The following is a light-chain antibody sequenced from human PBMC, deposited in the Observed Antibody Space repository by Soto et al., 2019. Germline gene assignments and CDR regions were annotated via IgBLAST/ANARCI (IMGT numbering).Light chain of an antibody. CDR2: GSS. Sequence: IVLTQSPATLSLSPGARATLFCRASRSFASSYLAWYQHKPGQAPRLLIYGSSSRATGTPDRFSGSGSGTDFTLTINRLEPEDFAMYFCQQYGSSPWTFGQGTKVDNK. CDR1: RSFASSY. V-gene: IGKV3-20*01. CDR3: QQYGSSPWT. J-gene: IGKJ1*01.